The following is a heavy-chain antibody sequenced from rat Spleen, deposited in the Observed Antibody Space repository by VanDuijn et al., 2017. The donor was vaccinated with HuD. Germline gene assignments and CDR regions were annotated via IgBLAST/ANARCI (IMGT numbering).Heavy chain of an antibody. D-gene: IGHD1-2*01. J-gene: IGHJ2*01. CDR2: ITYDGSTT. V-gene: IGHV5-7*01. Sequence: EVQLVESDGGLVQPGRSLKLSCAASGFTFSDYNMAWVRQAPKKGLDWVATITYDGSTTYYRDSVKGRFTISRDNTKSTLYLQMDSLRSEDTATYYCSRHTNLAAGDFWGLGVMVTVSS. CDR3: SRHTNLAAGDF. CDR1: GFTFSDYN.